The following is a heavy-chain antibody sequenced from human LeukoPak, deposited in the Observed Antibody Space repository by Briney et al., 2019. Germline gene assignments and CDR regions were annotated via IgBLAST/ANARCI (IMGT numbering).Heavy chain of an antibody. CDR2: IKKDGSEK. CDR1: GFTFSRYW. Sequence: GGSLRLSCAASGFTFSRYWMSWVRQAPGKGLEWVANIKKDGSEKYYVDSVKGRFTISRDNAKNSLYLQMNSLRAEDTAVYYCARDLLGYNYYYMDVWGKGTTVTVSS. J-gene: IGHJ6*03. D-gene: IGHD3-16*02. V-gene: IGHV3-7*01. CDR3: ARDLLGYNYYYMDV.